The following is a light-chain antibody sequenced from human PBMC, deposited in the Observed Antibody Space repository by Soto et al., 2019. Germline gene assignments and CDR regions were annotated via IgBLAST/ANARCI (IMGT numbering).Light chain of an antibody. J-gene: IGKJ4*01. Sequence: EVVLTQSPGTVSLSPGERATLSCRASQSINNNYVAWYQHKPGQAPRLLIYGASSRATGIPDRFSGRGSGTDFTLTISRRETEDFAVYYCQQYGNSPPVTFGGGTRLDIK. CDR3: QQYGNSPPVT. CDR1: QSINNNY. CDR2: GAS. V-gene: IGKV3-20*01.